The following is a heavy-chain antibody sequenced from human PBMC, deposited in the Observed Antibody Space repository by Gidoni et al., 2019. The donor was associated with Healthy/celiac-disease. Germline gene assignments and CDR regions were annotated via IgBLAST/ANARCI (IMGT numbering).Heavy chain of an antibody. CDR2: IYTSGGT. D-gene: IGHD6-13*01. CDR1: GGPISSYY. CDR3: AGHTRGRGAADHSDY. J-gene: IGHJ4*02. Sequence: QVQLQESGPGLVKPSETLSLTCTVSGGPISSYYWSWIRQPAGKGLEWIGRIYTSGGTNYNPSLKSRVTMSVDTSKNQFSLKLSSVTAADTAVYCCAGHTRGRGAADHSDYWGQGTLVTVSS. V-gene: IGHV4-4*07.